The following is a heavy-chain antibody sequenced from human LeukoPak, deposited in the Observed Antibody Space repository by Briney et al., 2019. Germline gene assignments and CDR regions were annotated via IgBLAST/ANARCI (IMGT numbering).Heavy chain of an antibody. D-gene: IGHD5-24*01. Sequence: GGSLRLSCAASGFTFSSYWMSWVRQAPGQGLEWVANIKQDGSEKYYVDSVKGRFTISRDSAKTSLYLQMNSLRAEDTAVYYCAREWGDVYNTSPYDYWGQGTLVTVSS. CDR3: AREWGDVYNTSPYDY. J-gene: IGHJ4*02. CDR1: GFTFSSYW. V-gene: IGHV3-7*01. CDR2: IKQDGSEK.